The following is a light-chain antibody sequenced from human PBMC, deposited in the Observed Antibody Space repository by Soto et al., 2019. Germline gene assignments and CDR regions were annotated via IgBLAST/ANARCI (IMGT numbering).Light chain of an antibody. J-gene: IGLJ2*01. Sequence: QSVLTQPPSVSAAPGQKVSISCSGSHSNIGNNYVSWYQQYPGAAPKLLIYDTRKRPSWIPDRFSASKSGTSVTLVITGLQSGDEAYYYCGTLDSSLSAGRFGGGTKLTVL. CDR3: GTLDSSLSAGR. CDR1: HSNIGNNY. V-gene: IGLV1-51*01. CDR2: DTR.